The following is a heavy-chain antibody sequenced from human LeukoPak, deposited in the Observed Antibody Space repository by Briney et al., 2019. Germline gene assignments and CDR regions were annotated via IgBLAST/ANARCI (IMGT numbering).Heavy chain of an antibody. CDR1: GYTFTSYA. J-gene: IGHJ6*03. V-gene: IGHV1-24*01. Sequence: ASVKVSCKASGYTFTSYAMNWVRQAPGQGLEWMGGLDPEDYDPIYAQNFQDRLTMTEDRSTDTFYMELSSLRSEDTALYFCATGRGDYYYFMDVWGKGTTVTVSS. CDR3: ATGRGDYYYFMDV. CDR2: LDPEDYDP. D-gene: IGHD3-10*01.